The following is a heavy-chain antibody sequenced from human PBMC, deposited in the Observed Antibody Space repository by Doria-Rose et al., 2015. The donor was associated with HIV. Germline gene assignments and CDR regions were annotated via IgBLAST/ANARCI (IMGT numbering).Heavy chain of an antibody. CDR3: AKIYDSSGYYAQ. Sequence: DFVKGRFTISRDNSKNTLYLQVNSLRAEDTAVYYCAKIYDSSGYYAQWGQGTLVTASS. D-gene: IGHD3-22*01. V-gene: IGHV3-23*01. J-gene: IGHJ4*02.